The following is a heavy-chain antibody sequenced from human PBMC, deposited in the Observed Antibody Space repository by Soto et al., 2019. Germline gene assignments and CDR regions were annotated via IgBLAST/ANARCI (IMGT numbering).Heavy chain of an antibody. CDR3: AGMRRGSNYYDY. Sequence: GRLRLPCSASGFTFSSYSMNWVRQAPGKGLEWVSCISSSSSYIYYADSVKGRFTISRDNAKNSLYLQMNSLRAEDTAVYYCAGMRRGSNYYDYWGQGTMVTVSS. V-gene: IGHV3-21*04. J-gene: IGHJ4*02. D-gene: IGHD6-13*01. CDR1: GFTFSSYS. CDR2: ISSSSSYI.